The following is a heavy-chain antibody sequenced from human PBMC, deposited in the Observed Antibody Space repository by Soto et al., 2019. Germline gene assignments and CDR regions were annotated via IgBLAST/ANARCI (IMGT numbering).Heavy chain of an antibody. CDR1: GCSISSYY. D-gene: IGHD1-1*01. CDR3: ARTNGNDAGGAFDI. J-gene: IGHJ3*02. CDR2: IYYSGST. V-gene: IGHV4-59*01. Sequence: PSETLSLTCTVSGCSISSYYWSWIRQPPGKGLEWIGYIYYSGSTNYNPSLKSRVTISVDTSKNQFSLKLSSVTAADTAVYYCARTNGNDAGGAFDIWGQGTMVT.